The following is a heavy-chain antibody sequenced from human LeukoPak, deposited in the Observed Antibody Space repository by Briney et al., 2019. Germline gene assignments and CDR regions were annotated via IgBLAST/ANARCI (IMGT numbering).Heavy chain of an antibody. J-gene: IGHJ3*02. CDR2: ISYIGST. V-gene: IGHV4-59*13. D-gene: IGHD3-22*01. Sequence: PSETLSLTCTVSGGSISSYYWSWIRQTPGKGLEWIGYISYIGSTNYNPSLKSRVTISVDTSKNQFSLKLSSVTAADKAVYYCARDRYYYDSSGYPLHAFDIWGQGTMVTVSS. CDR3: ARDRYYYDSSGYPLHAFDI. CDR1: GGSISSYY.